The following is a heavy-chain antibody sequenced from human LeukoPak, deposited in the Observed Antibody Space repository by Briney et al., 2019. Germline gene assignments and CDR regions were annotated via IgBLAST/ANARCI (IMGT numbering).Heavy chain of an antibody. D-gene: IGHD4-17*01. Sequence: SETLSLTCAVYGGSFSGYYWSWIRQPPGKGLEWIGEINHSGSTNYNPSLKSRVTISVDTSKNQFSLKLSSVTAADTAVYYCARWALTVTLDYWGQGTLVTVSS. CDR3: ARWALTVTLDY. CDR2: INHSGST. J-gene: IGHJ4*02. V-gene: IGHV4-34*01. CDR1: GGSFSGYY.